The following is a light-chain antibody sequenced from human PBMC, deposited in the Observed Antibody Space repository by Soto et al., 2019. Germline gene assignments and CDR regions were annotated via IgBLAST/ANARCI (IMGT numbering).Light chain of an antibody. Sequence: DIPLTQSPSSLSASVGDRVTITCQASQDISYYLNWYQQRPGKAPKLLIYDASNLGAGVPLRFSGSRSGTDFTFTISSLQPEDIATYYCQQYEILPTFGQGTRLEIK. CDR3: QQYEILPT. V-gene: IGKV1-33*01. J-gene: IGKJ5*01. CDR2: DAS. CDR1: QDISYY.